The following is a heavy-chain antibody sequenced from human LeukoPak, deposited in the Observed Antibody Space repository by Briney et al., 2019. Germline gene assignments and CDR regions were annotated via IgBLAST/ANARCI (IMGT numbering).Heavy chain of an antibody. CDR3: ARHTFYYYDSSGYYERPFDY. CDR1: GGSFSGYY. CDR2: INHSGST. Sequence: PSETLSLTCAVYGGSFSGYYWSWIRQPPGKGLEWIGEINHSGSTNYNPSLKSRVTISVDMSKNQFSLKLSSVTAADTAVYYCARHTFYYYDSSGYYERPFDYWGQGTLVTVSS. J-gene: IGHJ4*02. D-gene: IGHD3-22*01. V-gene: IGHV4-34*01.